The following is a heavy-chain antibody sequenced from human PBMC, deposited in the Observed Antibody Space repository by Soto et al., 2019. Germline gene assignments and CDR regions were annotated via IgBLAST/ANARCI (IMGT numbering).Heavy chain of an antibody. V-gene: IGHV3-23*01. CDR1: GVTFSSFA. J-gene: IGHJ4*02. CDR2: ISGSGGRK. CDR3: AKGHGDWGGNYLNS. D-gene: IGHD4-17*01. Sequence: EVQLLESGGGFVQPGGSLRLSCAASGVTFSSFAMSWVRQAPGKGLEWVSSISGSGGRKDYADSLKGRFTIARDNSKNTLFLQMNRLRPEDTAVYSCAKGHGDWGGNYLNSWGQGTLVTVSS.